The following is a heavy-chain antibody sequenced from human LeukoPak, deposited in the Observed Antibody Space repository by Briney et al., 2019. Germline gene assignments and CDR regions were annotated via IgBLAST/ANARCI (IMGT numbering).Heavy chain of an antibody. CDR3: AFGQYSSRWFDAGFDY. CDR1: GFTFSSYA. D-gene: IGHD6-19*01. Sequence: PGGSLRLSCAASGFTFSSYAMHWVRQAPGKGLEWVAVISYDGSNKYYADSVKGRFTISRDNSKNTLYLQMNSLRAEDTAVYYCAFGQYSSRWFDAGFDYWGQGTLVTVSS. J-gene: IGHJ4*02. V-gene: IGHV3-30*04. CDR2: ISYDGSNK.